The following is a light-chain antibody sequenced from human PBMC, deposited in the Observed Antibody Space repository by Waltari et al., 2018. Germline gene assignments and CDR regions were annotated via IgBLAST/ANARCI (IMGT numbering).Light chain of an antibody. J-gene: IGLJ2*01. CDR2: KDS. V-gene: IGLV3-25*03. CDR3: QSADSSGTVV. CDR1: ALPKNS. Sequence: SYELTQPPSVSVSPGQTARITFPGGALPKNSPYCYQQKPGQAPVLVIYKDSGRPSGIPERFSGSSSGTTVTLTISGVQAEDEADYYCQSADSSGTVVFGGGTKLTVL.